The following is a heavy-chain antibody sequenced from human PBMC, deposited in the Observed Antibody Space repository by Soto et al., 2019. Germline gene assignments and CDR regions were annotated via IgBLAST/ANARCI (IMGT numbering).Heavy chain of an antibody. CDR2: ISYDGSNK. Sequence: RILCTAASGFNFGIYDMDLARHAEGKGLQWVAVISYDGSNKYYADSVKGRFTISRDNSKNTLYLQMNSLRAEDTAVYYRANGELVDKVAIRPNWADHHDAFDIWGQGTMVTVSS. CDR3: ANGELVDKVAIRPNWADHHDAFDI. V-gene: IGHV3-30*18. J-gene: IGHJ3*02. D-gene: IGHD5-12*01. CDR1: GFNFGIYD.